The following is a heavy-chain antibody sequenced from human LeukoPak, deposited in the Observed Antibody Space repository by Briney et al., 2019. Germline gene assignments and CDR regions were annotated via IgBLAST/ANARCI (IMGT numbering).Heavy chain of an antibody. V-gene: IGHV1-18*04. D-gene: IGHD4-11*01. CDR2: ISNYFGVT. CDR3: ARDSDYSGNGNGDWFDP. CDR1: GFRFSSFG. Sequence: GASVNVSCKASGFRFSSFGVSWVRQAPGQGLEWMGWISNYFGVTHYAEKFEGRVTMTVDTSTTTVYMELRSLKYDDTAIYYCARDSDYSGNGNGDWFDPWGQGTVVIVSS. J-gene: IGHJ5*02.